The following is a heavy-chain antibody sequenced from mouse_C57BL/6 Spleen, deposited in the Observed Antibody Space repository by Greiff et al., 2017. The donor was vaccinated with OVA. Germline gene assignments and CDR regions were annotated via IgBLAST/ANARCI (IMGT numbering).Heavy chain of an antibody. Sequence: DVHLVESGGDLVKPGGSLKLSCAASGFTFSSYGMSWVRQTPDKRLEWVATISSGGSYTYYPDSVKGRFTISRDNAKNTLYLQMSSLKSEDTAMYYCARRGVPHWYFDVWGTGTTVTVSS. CDR2: ISSGGSYT. V-gene: IGHV5-6*01. CDR3: ARRGVPHWYFDV. J-gene: IGHJ1*03. CDR1: GFTFSSYG. D-gene: IGHD2-14*01.